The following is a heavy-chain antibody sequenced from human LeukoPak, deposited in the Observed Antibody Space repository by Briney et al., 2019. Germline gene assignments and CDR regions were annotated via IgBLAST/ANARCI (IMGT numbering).Heavy chain of an antibody. CDR1: GLTFRNYW. J-gene: IGHJ4*02. CDR3: ARVRTGNGWSFDC. CDR2: IKQDGSEE. V-gene: IGHV3-7*05. D-gene: IGHD6-19*01. Sequence: GGTLRLSCAASGLTFRNYWISWVRQAPGKGLEWVSTIKQDGSEEYYVDSVKGRFIISRDNAKNSLYLQMNSLRAEGTALYYCARVRTGNGWSFDCWGQGTLVSVSS.